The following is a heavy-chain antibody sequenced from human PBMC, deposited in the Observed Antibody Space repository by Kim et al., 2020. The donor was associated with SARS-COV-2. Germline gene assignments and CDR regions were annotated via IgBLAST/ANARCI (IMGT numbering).Heavy chain of an antibody. CDR2: ISYDGSNK. V-gene: IGHV3-30*18. CDR1: GFTFSSYG. J-gene: IGHJ4*02. Sequence: GGSLRLSCAASGFTFSSYGMHWVSQAPGKGLEWVAVISYDGSNKYYADSVKGRFTISRDNSKNTLYLQMNSLRAEDTAVYYCAKDQDYGDYGGYYFDYCGQGTLVTVSS. D-gene: IGHD4-17*01. CDR3: AKDQDYGDYGGYYFDY.